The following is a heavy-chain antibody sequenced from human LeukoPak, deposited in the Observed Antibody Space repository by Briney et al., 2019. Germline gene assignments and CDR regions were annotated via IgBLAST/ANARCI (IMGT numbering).Heavy chain of an antibody. J-gene: IGHJ6*03. D-gene: IGHD6-19*01. CDR3: ARDGKGYSSGWYGGWGYYYYYMDV. CDR1: GYTFTGYY. V-gene: IGHV1-2*02. CDR2: INPNSGGT. Sequence: ASVKVSCKASGYTFTGYYMHWVRRAPGQGLEWMGWINPNSGGTNYAQKFQGRVTMTRDTSISTAYMELSRLRSDDTAVYYCARDGKGYSSGWYGGWGYYYYYMDVWGKGTTVTISS.